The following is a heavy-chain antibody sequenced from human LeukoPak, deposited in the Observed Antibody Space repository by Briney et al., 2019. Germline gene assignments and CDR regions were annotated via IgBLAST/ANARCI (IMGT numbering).Heavy chain of an antibody. V-gene: IGHV4-39*07. J-gene: IGHJ6*03. D-gene: IGHD3/OR15-3a*01. CDR3: ASLKTFGLAGYYYMDV. CDR1: GASISSSSYY. CDR2: ISYSGNT. Sequence: PSETLSLTCTVSGASISSSSYYWGWIRQPPGKGLEWIGSISYSGNTYYNPSLKSRVTTSVDTSKNQFSLNLSSVTAADTAIYYCASLKTFGLAGYYYMDVWGKGTTVTISS.